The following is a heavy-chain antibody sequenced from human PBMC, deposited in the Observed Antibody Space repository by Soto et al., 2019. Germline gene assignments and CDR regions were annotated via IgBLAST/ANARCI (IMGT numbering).Heavy chain of an antibody. CDR3: AKGAAARSAAGTHYYYGMDV. J-gene: IGHJ6*02. V-gene: IGHV3-30*18. CDR2: ISYDGSNK. CDR1: GFTFSSYG. D-gene: IGHD6-13*01. Sequence: QVQLVESGGGVVQPGRSLRLSCAASGFTFSSYGMHWVRQAPGKGLEWVAVISYDGSNKYYADSVKRRFTISRDNSKNTLYLQMNSLRGEDTAVYYCAKGAAARSAAGTHYYYGMDVWGQGTTVTVSS.